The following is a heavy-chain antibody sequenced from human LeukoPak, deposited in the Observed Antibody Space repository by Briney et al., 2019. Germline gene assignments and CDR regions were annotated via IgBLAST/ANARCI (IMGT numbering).Heavy chain of an antibody. CDR2: INHSGST. V-gene: IGHV4-34*01. J-gene: IGHJ3*02. CDR1: GGSFSGYY. CDR3: ARHEEGDAFDI. Sequence: SETPSLTCAVYGGSFSGYYWSWIRQPPGKGLEWIGEINHSGSTNYNPSLKSRVTISVDTSKNQFSLKLSSVTAADTAVYYCARHEEGDAFDIWGQGTMVTVSS.